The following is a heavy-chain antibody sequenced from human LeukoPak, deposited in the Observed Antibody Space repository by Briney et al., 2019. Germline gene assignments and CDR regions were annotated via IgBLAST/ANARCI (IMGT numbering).Heavy chain of an antibody. CDR1: GFPFSDFH. J-gene: IGHJ4*02. V-gene: IGHV3-11*04. CDR3: ARVRPGSSGSYYRTS. CDR2: ITSGGGFK. Sequence: GGSLRLSCVGAGFPFSDFHMSWVRQAPGKGLEWVSYITSGGGFKYYADSVKGRFSISRDDSKNSVFLRMNSLRVEDTAVYYCARVRPGSSGSYYRTSWGQGTLVTVSS. D-gene: IGHD3-22*01.